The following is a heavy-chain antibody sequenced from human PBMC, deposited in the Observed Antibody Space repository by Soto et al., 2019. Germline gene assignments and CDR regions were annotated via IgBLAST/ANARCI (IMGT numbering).Heavy chain of an antibody. J-gene: IGHJ6*02. D-gene: IGHD3-3*01. CDR1: GGSISSSSYY. Sequence: LSLTCTVSGGSISSSSYYWGWIRQPPGKGLEWIGSIYYSGSTYYNPSLKSRVTISVDTSKNQFSLKLSSVTAADTAVYYCARQVIWSGYYTNYYYYGMDVWGQGTTVTVSS. CDR3: ARQVIWSGYYTNYYYYGMDV. CDR2: IYYSGST. V-gene: IGHV4-39*01.